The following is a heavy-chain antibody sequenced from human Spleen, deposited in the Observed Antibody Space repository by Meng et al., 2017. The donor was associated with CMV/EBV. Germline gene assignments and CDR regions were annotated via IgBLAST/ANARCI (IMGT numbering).Heavy chain of an antibody. CDR1: GYTFTSYY. CDR2: INPNSGGT. V-gene: IGHV1-2*02. Sequence: ASVKVSCKASGYTFTSYYMHWVRQAPGQGLEWMGWINPNSGGTNYAQKFQGRVTMTRDTSISTAYMDLSGLIFDDTAVYYCARDRERISMVRGVTPDYWGQGTLVTVSS. CDR3: ARDRERISMVRGVTPDY. D-gene: IGHD3-10*01. J-gene: IGHJ4*02.